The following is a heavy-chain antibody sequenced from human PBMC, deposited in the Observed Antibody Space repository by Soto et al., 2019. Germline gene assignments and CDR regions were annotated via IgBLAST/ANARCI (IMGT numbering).Heavy chain of an antibody. Sequence: SGPMLVNPTQTRTLTCTFSGFSLTTNRVAVGWIRQPPGKGLEWLALIYGNDDKEYSPSLKSRLTITKDTSKNQVALTVTNMDPVDTATYYCAHRPYYYYDSSGYYFHWGQGTLVTVSS. J-gene: IGHJ4*02. CDR2: IYGNDDK. CDR3: AHRPYYYYDSSGYYFH. V-gene: IGHV2-5*01. CDR1: GFSLTTNRVA. D-gene: IGHD3-22*01.